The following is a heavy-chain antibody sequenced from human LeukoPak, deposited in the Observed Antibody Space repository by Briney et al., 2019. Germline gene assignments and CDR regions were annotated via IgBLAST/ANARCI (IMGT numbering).Heavy chain of an antibody. V-gene: IGHV3-74*01. J-gene: IGHJ4*02. D-gene: IGHD1-26*01. CDR3: ARGYSGSYRIDY. Sequence: GGSLRLSCAASGFTFSSYWMHWVRQPPGKGLVWVSRINPDESNRTHADSVRGRFTISRDNAKKTLYLQMNSLRAEDTAVYYCARGYSGSYRIDYWGQGTLVTVSS. CDR2: INPDESNR. CDR1: GFTFSSYW.